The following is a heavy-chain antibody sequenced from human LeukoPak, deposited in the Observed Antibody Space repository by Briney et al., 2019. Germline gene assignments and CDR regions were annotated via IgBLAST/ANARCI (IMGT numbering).Heavy chain of an antibody. Sequence: GGSLRLSCAASGFTFSSNGMHWVRQAPGKGLEWVAAISYDGSNKYYADSVKGRFTISRDNSKNTLYLQMNSLRAKDTGVYYCAKYAVGGMPKVYFDCWGQGTLVTAS. J-gene: IGHJ4*02. CDR2: ISYDGSNK. CDR1: GFTFSSNG. D-gene: IGHD6-19*01. CDR3: AKYAVGGMPKVYFDC. V-gene: IGHV3-30*18.